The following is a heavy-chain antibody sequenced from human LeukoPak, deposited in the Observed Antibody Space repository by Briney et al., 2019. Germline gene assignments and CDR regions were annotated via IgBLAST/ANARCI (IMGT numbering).Heavy chain of an antibody. CDR3: ARGLGTGYSSSWYEETFDY. Sequence: SETLSLTCTVSGGSISSSSYYWGWIRQPPGKGLEWIGSIYYSGSTYYNPSLKSRVTISVDTSKNQFSLKLSSVTAADTAVYYCARGLGTGYSSSWYEETFDYWGQGTLVTVSS. D-gene: IGHD6-13*01. CDR2: IYYSGST. J-gene: IGHJ4*02. CDR1: GGSISSSSYY. V-gene: IGHV4-39*07.